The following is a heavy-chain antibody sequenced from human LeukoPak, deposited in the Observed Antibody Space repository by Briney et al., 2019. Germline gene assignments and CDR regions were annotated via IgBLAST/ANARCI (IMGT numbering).Heavy chain of an antibody. J-gene: IGHJ6*02. Sequence: SETLSLTCTVSGGSISSYHWSWIRQPPGKGLEWIGYIYYSGSTNYNPSLKSRVTISVDTSKSQFSLKLSSVTAADTAVYYCARDELIAAAGTRDMYYYGMDVWGQGTTVTVSS. CDR1: GGSISSYH. CDR3: ARDELIAAAGTRDMYYYGMDV. V-gene: IGHV4-59*01. D-gene: IGHD6-13*01. CDR2: IYYSGST.